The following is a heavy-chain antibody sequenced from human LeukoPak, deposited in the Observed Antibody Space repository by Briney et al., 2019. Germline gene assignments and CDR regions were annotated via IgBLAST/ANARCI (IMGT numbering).Heavy chain of an antibody. J-gene: IGHJ4*02. CDR3: ARGDRFSGDY. CDR2: INQDGSET. D-gene: IGHD3-16*02. Sequence: GGSLRLSCAASGFTFSNYWMSWVRQAPGKGLEWVANINQDGSETYYVDFVKGRFTISRDNAKNSLYLQMNSLRADDTSIYYCARGDRFSGDYWGQGTPVTVSS. CDR1: GFTFSNYW. V-gene: IGHV3-7*04.